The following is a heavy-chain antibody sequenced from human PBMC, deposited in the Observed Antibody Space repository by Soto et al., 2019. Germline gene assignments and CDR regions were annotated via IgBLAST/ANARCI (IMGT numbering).Heavy chain of an antibody. Sequence: SQTLXLTCAISGDSVSSNSAAWNWIRQSPSRGLEWLGRTYYRSKWYNDYAVSVKSRITINPDTSKNQFSLQLNSVTPEDTAVYYCARGLGQWLVRSNWFDPWGQGTLVTVSS. CDR2: TYYRSKWYN. CDR3: ARGLGQWLVRSNWFDP. V-gene: IGHV6-1*01. D-gene: IGHD6-19*01. CDR1: GDSVSSNSAA. J-gene: IGHJ5*02.